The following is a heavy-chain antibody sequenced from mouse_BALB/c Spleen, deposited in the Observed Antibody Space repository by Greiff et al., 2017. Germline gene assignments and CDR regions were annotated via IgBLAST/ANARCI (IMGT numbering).Heavy chain of an antibody. D-gene: IGHD2-14*01. CDR3: ARVRYLYAMDY. Sequence: EVHLVESGAELVKPGASVKLSCTASGFNIKDTYMHWVKQRPEQGLEWIGRIDPANGNTKYDPKFQGKATITADTSSNTAYLQLSSLTSEDTAVYYCARVRYLYAMDYWGQGTSVTVSS. J-gene: IGHJ4*01. CDR1: GFNIKDTY. CDR2: IDPANGNT. V-gene: IGHV14-3*02.